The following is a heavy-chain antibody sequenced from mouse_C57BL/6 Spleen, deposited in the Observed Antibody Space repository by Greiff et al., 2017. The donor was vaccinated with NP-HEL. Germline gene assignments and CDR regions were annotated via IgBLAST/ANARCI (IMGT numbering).Heavy chain of an antibody. D-gene: IGHD1-1*01. CDR3: ARHTLTTVVAKRGYYFDY. Sequence: QVHVKQSGAELVKPGASVKLSCKASGYTFTEYTIHWVKQRSGQGLEWIGWFYPGSGSIKYNEKFKDKATLTADKSSSTVYMELSRLTSEDSAVYVCARHTLTTVVAKRGYYFDYWGQGTTLTVSS. J-gene: IGHJ2*01. CDR1: GYTFTEYT. CDR2: FYPGSGSI. V-gene: IGHV1-62-2*01.